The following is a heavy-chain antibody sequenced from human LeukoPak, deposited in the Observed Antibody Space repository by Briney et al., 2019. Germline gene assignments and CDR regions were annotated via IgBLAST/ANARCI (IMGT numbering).Heavy chain of an antibody. V-gene: IGHV4-59*08. CDR1: GGSISSYY. D-gene: IGHD6-13*01. Sequence: PSGTLSLTCTVSGGSISSYYWSWIRQPPGKGLEWIGYIYYSGSTNYNPSLKSRVTISVDTSKNQFSLKLSSVTAADTAVYYCATGYSSSARFDPWGQGTLVTVSS. CDR2: IYYSGST. CDR3: ATGYSSSARFDP. J-gene: IGHJ5*02.